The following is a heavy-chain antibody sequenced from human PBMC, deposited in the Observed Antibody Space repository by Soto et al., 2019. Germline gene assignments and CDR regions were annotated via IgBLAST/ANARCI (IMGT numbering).Heavy chain of an antibody. CDR2: INHSGST. V-gene: IGHV4-34*01. J-gene: IGHJ4*02. Sequence: SETLSLTCAVYGGSFSGYYWSWIRQPPGKGLEWIGEINHSGSTNYNPSLKSRVTISVDTSKNQFSLKLSSVTAADTAVYYCARGFTATTTTFDYWGQGTLVTVSS. CDR1: GGSFSGYY. D-gene: IGHD6-25*01. CDR3: ARGFTATTTTFDY.